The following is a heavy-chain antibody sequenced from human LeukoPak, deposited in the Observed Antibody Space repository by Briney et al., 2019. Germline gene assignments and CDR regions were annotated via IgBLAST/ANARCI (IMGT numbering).Heavy chain of an antibody. CDR1: GYTFTGYY. Sequence: ASVKVSCKASGYTFTGYYMHWVRQAPGQGLEWMGWINPNSGGTNYAQKFQRRVTMTRDTSISTAYMELSRLRSDDTAVYYCAREVGTIFGVVIQKTYFDYWGQGTLVTVSS. D-gene: IGHD3-3*01. V-gene: IGHV1-2*02. J-gene: IGHJ4*02. CDR3: AREVGTIFGVVIQKTYFDY. CDR2: INPNSGGT.